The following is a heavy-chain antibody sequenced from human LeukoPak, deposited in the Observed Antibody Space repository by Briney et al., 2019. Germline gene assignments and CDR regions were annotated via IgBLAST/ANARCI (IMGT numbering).Heavy chain of an antibody. CDR2: IYHSGST. V-gene: IGHV4-30-2*01. Sequence: PSETLSLTCTVSGGSISSGGYSWSWIRQPPGKGLEWIGYIYHSGSTYYNPSLKSRVTISVDRSKNQFSLKLSSVTAADTAVYYCARAGFTVAEGMDVWGQGTTVTVSS. J-gene: IGHJ6*02. CDR1: GGSISSGGYS. CDR3: ARAGFTVAEGMDV. D-gene: IGHD4-11*01.